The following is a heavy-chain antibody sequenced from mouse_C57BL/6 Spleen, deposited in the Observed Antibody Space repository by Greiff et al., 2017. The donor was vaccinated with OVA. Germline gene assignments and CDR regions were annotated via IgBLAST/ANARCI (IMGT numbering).Heavy chain of an antibody. D-gene: IGHD3-2*02. CDR3: ARATAQATRFAY. V-gene: IGHV1-61*01. CDR1: GYTFTSSW. CDR2: IYPSDSET. J-gene: IGHJ3*01. Sequence: QVQLQQPGAELVRPGSSVKLSCKASGYTFTSSWMDWVKQRPGQGLEWIGNIYPSDSETHYNQKFKDKATLTVDKSSSTAYMQLSSLTSEDSAVYYCARATAQATRFAYWGQGTLVTVSA.